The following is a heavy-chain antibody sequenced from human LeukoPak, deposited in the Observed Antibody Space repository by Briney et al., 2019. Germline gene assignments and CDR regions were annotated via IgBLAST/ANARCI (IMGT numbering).Heavy chain of an antibody. V-gene: IGHV4-59*01. J-gene: IGHJ5*02. D-gene: IGHD6-13*01. CDR1: GGSISSYY. Sequence: SETLSLTCTVSGGSISSYYWSWIRQPPGKGLEWIGYIYYSGSTNYNPSLKSRVTISVDTSKNQFSLKLSSVTAADTAVYYCARAGGVCERSSWYLDWFDPWGQGTLVTVSS. CDR3: ARAGGVCERSSWYLDWFDP. CDR2: IYYSGST.